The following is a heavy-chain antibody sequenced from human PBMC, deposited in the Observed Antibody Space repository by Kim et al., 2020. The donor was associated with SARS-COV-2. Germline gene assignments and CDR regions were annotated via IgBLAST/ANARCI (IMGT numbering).Heavy chain of an antibody. CDR2: INHSGST. Sequence: SETLSLTCAVYGGSFSDYYWTWIRQPPGKGLEWIGEINHSGSTNYNPSLKSRVTISVDTSKDQFSLKLRSVTAADTAVYYCAKPGLPRYNWFDPWGQGTL. CDR1: GGSFSDYY. J-gene: IGHJ5*02. D-gene: IGHD6-25*01. V-gene: IGHV4-34*01. CDR3: AKPGLPRYNWFDP.